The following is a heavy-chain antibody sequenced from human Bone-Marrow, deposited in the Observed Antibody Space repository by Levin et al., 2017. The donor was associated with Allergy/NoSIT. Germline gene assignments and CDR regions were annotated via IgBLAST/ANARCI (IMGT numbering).Heavy chain of an antibody. CDR3: ARGSAFSTNWSSSNYYHYGMDV. Sequence: GGSLRLSCAASGFSFSDYVIHWVRQAPGKGLEWVAVMSYDTSNKFYARSVRGRFTIFRDNSKSTLYLEMNSLTEEDTAVYFCARGSAFSTNWSSSNYYHYGMDVWGQGTTVIVSS. J-gene: IGHJ6*02. CDR2: MSYDTSNK. CDR1: GFSFSDYV. D-gene: IGHD7-27*01. V-gene: IGHV3-30*04.